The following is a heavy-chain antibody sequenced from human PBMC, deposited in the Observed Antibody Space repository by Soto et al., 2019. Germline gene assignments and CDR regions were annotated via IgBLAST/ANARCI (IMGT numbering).Heavy chain of an antibody. Sequence: ASVKVSCKASGYTFTSYGISWVRQAPGQGLEWMGWISAYNGNTNYAQKLQGRVTMTTDTSTSTAYMEMRSLRSEDTAVYYCARGALTWGRNWGSYRYDLSYFDYWGQGTLVTVSS. V-gene: IGHV1-18*01. J-gene: IGHJ4*02. CDR3: ARGALTWGRNWGSYRYDLSYFDY. CDR1: GYTFTSYG. D-gene: IGHD3-16*02. CDR2: ISAYNGNT.